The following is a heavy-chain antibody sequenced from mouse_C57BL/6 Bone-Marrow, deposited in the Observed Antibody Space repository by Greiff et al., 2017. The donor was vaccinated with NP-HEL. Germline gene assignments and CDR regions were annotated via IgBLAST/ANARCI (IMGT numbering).Heavy chain of an antibody. Sequence: VQLQQSVAELVRPGASVKLSCTASGFNIKNTYMHWVKQRPEQGLEWIGRIDPANGNTKYAPKFQGKATITVDTSSSTAYMQLSSLTSEDSAVYYCASGGRGGYYGYWGQGTTLTVSS. V-gene: IGHV14-3*01. CDR1: GFNIKNTY. J-gene: IGHJ2*01. CDR3: ASGGRGGYYGY. CDR2: IDPANGNT. D-gene: IGHD2-3*01.